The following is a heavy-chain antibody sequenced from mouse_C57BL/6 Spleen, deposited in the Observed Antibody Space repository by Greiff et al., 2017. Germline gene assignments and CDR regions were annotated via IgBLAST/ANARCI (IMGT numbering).Heavy chain of an antibody. Sequence: QVQLQQPGAELVRPGTSVKLSCKASGYTFTSYWMHWVKQRPGQGLAWIGVIDPSDSYTNYNQKFKGKATLTVDTSSSTAYMQLSSLTSEDSAVYYCARSRGNYFAMDYWGQGTSVTVSS. CDR2: IDPSDSYT. CDR3: ARSRGNYFAMDY. D-gene: IGHD1-1*02. J-gene: IGHJ4*01. V-gene: IGHV1-59*01. CDR1: GYTFTSYW.